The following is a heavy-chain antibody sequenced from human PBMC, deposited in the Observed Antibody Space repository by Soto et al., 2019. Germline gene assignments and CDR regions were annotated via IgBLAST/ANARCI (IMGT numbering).Heavy chain of an antibody. CDR2: IYYSGST. J-gene: IGHJ6*02. CDR1: GCSISSSSYY. Sequence: PSETLSLTCTVSGCSISSSSYYWGWIRQPPGKGLEWIGSIYYSGSTYYNPSLKSRVTISVDTSKNQFSLKLSSVTAADTAVYYCARQGLVYCSSTSCAWYGMDVWGQGTTVTVSS. CDR3: ARQGLVYCSSTSCAWYGMDV. D-gene: IGHD2-2*01. V-gene: IGHV4-39*01.